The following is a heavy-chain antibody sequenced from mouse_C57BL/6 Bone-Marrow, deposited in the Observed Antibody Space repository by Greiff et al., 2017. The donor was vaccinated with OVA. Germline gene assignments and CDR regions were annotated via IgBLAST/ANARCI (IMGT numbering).Heavy chain of an antibody. CDR3: VRHSPLTTVVATGAMDY. V-gene: IGHV10-1*01. Sequence: EVKLEESGGGLVQPKGSLKLSCAASGFSFNTYAMNWVRQAPGKGLEWVARIRSKSNNYATYYADSVKDRFTISRDDSESMLYLQMNNLKTEDTAMYYCVRHSPLTTVVATGAMDYWGQGTSVTVSS. CDR1: GFSFNTYA. J-gene: IGHJ4*01. CDR2: IRSKSNNYAT. D-gene: IGHD1-1*01.